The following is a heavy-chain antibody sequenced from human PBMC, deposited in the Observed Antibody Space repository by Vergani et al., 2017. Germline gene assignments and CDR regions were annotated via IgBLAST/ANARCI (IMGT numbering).Heavy chain of an antibody. CDR1: GFTFSSYS. CDR2: ISSSSSYI. Sequence: EVQLVESGGGLVKPGGSLRLSCAASGFTFSSYSMNCVRQAPGKGREWVSSISSSSSYIYYADSVKGRFTISRDNAKNSLYLQMNSLRAEDTAVYYCARDLFYYDSSGYYSGVFDYWGQGTLVTVSS. V-gene: IGHV3-21*01. D-gene: IGHD3-22*01. J-gene: IGHJ4*02. CDR3: ARDLFYYDSSGYYSGVFDY.